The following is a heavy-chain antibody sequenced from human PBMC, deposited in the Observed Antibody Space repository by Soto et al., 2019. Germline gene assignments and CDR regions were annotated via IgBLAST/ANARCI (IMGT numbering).Heavy chain of an antibody. V-gene: IGHV3-21*01. CDR1: GFTFSSYS. J-gene: IGHJ6*02. CDR3: ARGNYGDYSNYYYGMDV. CDR2: ISSSSSYI. Sequence: GGSLRLSCAASGFTFSSYSMNWVRQAPGKGLEWVSSISSSSSYIYYADSVKGRFTISRDNAKNSLYLQMNSLRAEDTAVYYCARGNYGDYSNYYYGMDVWGQGTTVTVSS. D-gene: IGHD4-17*01.